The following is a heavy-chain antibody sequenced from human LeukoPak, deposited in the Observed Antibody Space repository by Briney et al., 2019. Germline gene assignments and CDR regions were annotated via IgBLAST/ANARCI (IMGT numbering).Heavy chain of an antibody. J-gene: IGHJ6*02. CDR1: GYTFTGYY. D-gene: IGHD2-15*01. CDR2: INPNSGGT. CDR3: ARGDIVVVVAATPDYYGMDV. V-gene: IGHV1-2*04. Sequence: GASVKVSCKASGYTFTGYYMHWVRQAPGQGLEWMGWINPNSGGTNYAQKFQGWVTMTRDTSISTAYMELSRLRSDDTAVYYCARGDIVVVVAATPDYYGMDVWGQGTTVTVSS.